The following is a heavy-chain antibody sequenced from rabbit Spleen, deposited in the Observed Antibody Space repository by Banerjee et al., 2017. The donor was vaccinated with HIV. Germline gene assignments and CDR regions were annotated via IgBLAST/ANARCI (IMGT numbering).Heavy chain of an antibody. CDR2: IWTGSSGDT. Sequence: QEQLVESGGGLVQPEGSLALTCKASGFTFSSSQYMCWVRQAPGKGLEWIACIWTGSSGDTYYASWTKGRFIISKTSSTTVTLQMTSLTVADTATYFCARGSAFIRLDLWGPGTLVTVS. CDR3: ARGSAFIRLDL. D-gene: IGHD6-1*01. J-gene: IGHJ3*01. CDR1: GFTFSSSQY. V-gene: IGHV1S45*01.